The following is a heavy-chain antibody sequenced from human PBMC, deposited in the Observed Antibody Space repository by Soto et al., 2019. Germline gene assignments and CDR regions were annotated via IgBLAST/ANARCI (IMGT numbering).Heavy chain of an antibody. CDR2: MSHSGGT. V-gene: IGHV4-34*01. Sequence: QVQLQQWGAGLLKPSETLSLTCAVYGGFVTSGSYYWSWIRQPPGKGLEWIGEMSHSGGTHFNPSLTSRVTISVDTSKNPFSLKMSSVTAADTALYYCARVERGTATTVVDAFDIWGPGTMVTVSS. D-gene: IGHD1-1*01. CDR3: ARVERGTATTVVDAFDI. CDR1: GGFVTSGSYY. J-gene: IGHJ3*02.